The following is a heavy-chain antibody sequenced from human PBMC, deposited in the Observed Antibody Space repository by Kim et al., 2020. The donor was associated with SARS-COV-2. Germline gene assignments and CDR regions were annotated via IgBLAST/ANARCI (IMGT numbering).Heavy chain of an antibody. CDR3: ARAAPDRGFDP. CDR1: GGSISSYY. Sequence: SETLSLTCTVSGGSISSYYWSWIRQPPGKGLEWIGYIYYSGSTNYNPSLKSRVTISVDTSKNQFSLKLSSVTAADTAVYYCARAAPDRGFDPWGQGTLVTVSS. D-gene: IGHD3-22*01. J-gene: IGHJ5*02. V-gene: IGHV4-59*01. CDR2: IYYSGST.